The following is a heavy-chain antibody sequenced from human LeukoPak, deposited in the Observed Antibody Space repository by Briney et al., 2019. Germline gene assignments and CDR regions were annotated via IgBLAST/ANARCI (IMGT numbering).Heavy chain of an antibody. V-gene: IGHV4-39*07. CDR3: ARGIYYYGSGSYYGNWFGP. J-gene: IGHJ5*02. CDR2: IYYSGST. CDR1: GGSIGSSSYY. Sequence: SETLSLTCTVSGGSIGSSSYYWGWIRQPPGKGLEWIGSIYYSGSTYYNPSLKSRVTISVDTSKNQFSLKLSSVTAADTAVYYCARGIYYYGSGSYYGNWFGPWGQGTLVTVSS. D-gene: IGHD3-10*01.